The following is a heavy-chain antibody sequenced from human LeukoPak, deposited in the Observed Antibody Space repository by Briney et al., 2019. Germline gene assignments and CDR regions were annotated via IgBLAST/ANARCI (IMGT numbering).Heavy chain of an antibody. D-gene: IGHD1-26*01. CDR1: GGSVSGDY. CDR3: ATVGVGAQRMDY. V-gene: IGHV4-59*02. CDR2: IYYSGST. Sequence: PSETLSLTCTVSGGSVSGDYWSWIRQPPGKALEWIGYIYYSGSTKYNSSLKSRVTISVDTSKNQFSLKLTSVTAADTAVYYCATVGVGAQRMDYWGQGTLVTVSS. J-gene: IGHJ4*02.